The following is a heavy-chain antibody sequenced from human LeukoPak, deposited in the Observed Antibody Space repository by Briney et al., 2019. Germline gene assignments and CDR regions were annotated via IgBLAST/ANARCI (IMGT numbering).Heavy chain of an antibody. D-gene: IGHD6-25*01. V-gene: IGHV4-59*12. CDR2: IYYSGST. CDR3: ARGGSTLLYYYYYYMDV. CDR1: GGSISSYY. Sequence: PSETLSLTCTVSGGSISSYYWSWIRQPPGKGLEWIGYIYYSGSTNYNPSLKSRVTISVDTSKNQFSLKLSSVTAADTAVYYCARGGSTLLYYYYYYMDVWGKGTTVTVSS. J-gene: IGHJ6*03.